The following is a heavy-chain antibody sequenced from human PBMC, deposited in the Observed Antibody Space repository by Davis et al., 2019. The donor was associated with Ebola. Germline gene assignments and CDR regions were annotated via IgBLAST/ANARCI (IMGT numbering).Heavy chain of an antibody. CDR2: ISGSGGRT. CDR3: ARDPPQSGGYV. J-gene: IGHJ4*02. CDR1: GFTFSSYG. Sequence: GGSLRLSCAASGFTFSSYGMSWVRQAPGKGLEWVSGISGSGGRTYYADSVKGRFTISRDNSKNTLYLQMDSLRAEDTAVYYCARDPPQSGGYVWGQGTLVTVSS. D-gene: IGHD5-12*01. V-gene: IGHV3-23*01.